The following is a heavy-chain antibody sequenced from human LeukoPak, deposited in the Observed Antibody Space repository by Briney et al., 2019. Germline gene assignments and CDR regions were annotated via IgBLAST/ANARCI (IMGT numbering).Heavy chain of an antibody. J-gene: IGHJ4*02. CDR2: IYYIRNT. Sequence: KPSETLSLTCTVSGGSVGSAGCYWSWIRQPPGGGLEWIGYIYYIRNTNYNPSLKSRVTMSLDPSKNQFSLKLNSVTAADTAVYYCARTQSQSGSYRYYFGYWGQGTLVTVSS. V-gene: IGHV4-61*08. D-gene: IGHD1-26*01. CDR3: ARTQSQSGSYRYYFGY. CDR1: GGSVGSAGCY.